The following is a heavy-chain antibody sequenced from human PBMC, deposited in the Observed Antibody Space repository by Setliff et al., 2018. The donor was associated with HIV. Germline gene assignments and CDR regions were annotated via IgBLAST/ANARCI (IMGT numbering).Heavy chain of an antibody. CDR3: ARGGTGYNFWSGYSSDHYYGMDV. V-gene: IGHV4-59*11. Sequence: SETLSLTCTGAGGSIRSHYWSWIRRPPGKGLGWSGSIYYSGSTNYNPSLKSRVTISVDTSKNQFSLKLSSVTAADTAVYYCARGGTGYNFWSGYSSDHYYGMDVWGQGTTVTVSS. CDR1: GGSIRSHY. J-gene: IGHJ6*02. D-gene: IGHD3-3*01. CDR2: IYYSGST.